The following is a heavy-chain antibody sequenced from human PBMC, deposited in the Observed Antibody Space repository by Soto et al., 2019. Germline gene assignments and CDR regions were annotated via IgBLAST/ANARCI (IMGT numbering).Heavy chain of an antibody. D-gene: IGHD3-16*01. CDR1: GVTLSDYP. J-gene: IGHJ5*02. Sequence: QVQLVQSGAEVKKPGSSVKVSCKASGVTLSDYPINWVRQAPGQGLEWMGGLLPIFGTTIYAQKFQGRLTITADESTNTAYMELSDLRPEDTAIFYCARGYYGYATCNNWILNGLDPWGQGTLVTVSS. CDR2: LLPIFGTT. V-gene: IGHV1-69*01. CDR3: ARGYYGYATCNNWILNGLDP.